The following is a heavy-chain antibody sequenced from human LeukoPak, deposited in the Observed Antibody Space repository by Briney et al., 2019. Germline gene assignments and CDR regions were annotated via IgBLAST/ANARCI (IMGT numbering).Heavy chain of an antibody. CDR1: GYTFTGYY. Sequence: GASVKVSCKASGYTFTGYYMHWVRQAPGQGLEWMGWINPNSGGTNYAQKFRGRVTMTRDTSISTAYMELSRLRSDDTAVYYCASARSVYYYYMDVWGKGTTVTVSS. V-gene: IGHV1-2*02. CDR2: INPNSGGT. J-gene: IGHJ6*03. CDR3: ASARSVYYYYMDV.